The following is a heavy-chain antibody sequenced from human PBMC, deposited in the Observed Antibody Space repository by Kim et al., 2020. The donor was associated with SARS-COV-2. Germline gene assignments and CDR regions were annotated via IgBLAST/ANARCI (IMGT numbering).Heavy chain of an antibody. CDR3: ARQRGYYYYYMDV. Sequence: RSLPSFQGQVTISADKSISPAYLQWSSLKASDTAMYYCARQRGYYYYYMDVWGKGTTVTVSS. V-gene: IGHV5-51*01. J-gene: IGHJ6*03.